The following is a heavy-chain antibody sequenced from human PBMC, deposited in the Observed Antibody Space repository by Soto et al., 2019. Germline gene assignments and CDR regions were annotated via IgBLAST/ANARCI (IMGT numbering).Heavy chain of an antibody. CDR1: GGSMSDFY. D-gene: IGHD2-21*02. Sequence: QVQLQESGPGLVKPSETLSLTCTVSGGSMSDFYWSWIRQPPGKALEWIGYGYMYYSGSTYYNPSLEGRVSISVDPSSNQFSLRLSSVTASDTAVYFCARGSLSTVTANAFDVWGPGAPVTVSS. CDR3: ARGSLSTVTANAFDV. J-gene: IGHJ3*01. V-gene: IGHV4-59*01. CDR2: MYYSGST.